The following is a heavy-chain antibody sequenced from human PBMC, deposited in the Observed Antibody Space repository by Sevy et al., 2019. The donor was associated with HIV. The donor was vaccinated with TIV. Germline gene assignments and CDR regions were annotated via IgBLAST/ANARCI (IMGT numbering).Heavy chain of an antibody. Sequence: GGSLRLSCAASGFTFSSYAMHWVRQAPGKALEWVAVISYDGSNKYYADSVKGRFTISRDNSKNTLYLQMNSLRAEDTAVYYCARDPETSSGWYYYYYGMDVWGQGTTVTVSS. CDR2: ISYDGSNK. J-gene: IGHJ6*02. V-gene: IGHV3-30-3*01. D-gene: IGHD6-19*01. CDR3: ARDPETSSGWYYYYYGMDV. CDR1: GFTFSSYA.